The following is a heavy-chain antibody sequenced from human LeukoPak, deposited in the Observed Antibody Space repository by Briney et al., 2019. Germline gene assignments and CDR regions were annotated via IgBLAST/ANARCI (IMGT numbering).Heavy chain of an antibody. CDR3: ARRRELRPFDY. D-gene: IGHD1-26*01. CDR1: GGSISTTNW. CDR2: ISLSGLT. V-gene: IGHV4-4*02. Sequence: SGTLSHTCGVSGGSISTTNWWSWIRQSPGQGLEWIGEISLSGLTNYSPSLNSRVTMSLDMPKNQLSLNLSSVTAADTAVYYCARRRELRPFDYWGQGTLVTVSS. J-gene: IGHJ4*02.